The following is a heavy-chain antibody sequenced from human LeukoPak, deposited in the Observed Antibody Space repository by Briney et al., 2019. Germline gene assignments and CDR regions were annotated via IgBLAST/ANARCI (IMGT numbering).Heavy chain of an antibody. CDR3: ARSRITMVRGVINFGFDY. D-gene: IGHD3-10*01. CDR2: INHSGST. J-gene: IGHJ4*02. Sequence: SETLSLTCAVYGGSFSGYYWSWIRQPPGKGLEWIGEINHSGSTNYNPSLKSRVTISVDTSKNQFSLKLSSVTAADTAVYYCARSRITMVRGVINFGFDYWGQGTLVTVSS. V-gene: IGHV4-34*01. CDR1: GGSFSGYY.